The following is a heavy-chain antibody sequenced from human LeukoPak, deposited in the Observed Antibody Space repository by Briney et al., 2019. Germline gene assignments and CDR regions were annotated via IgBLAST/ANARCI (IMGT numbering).Heavy chain of an antibody. CDR1: GFTFSSYE. CDR2: ISSSTNTI. V-gene: IGHV3-48*01. CDR3: ASEIIAVAGTPFDY. D-gene: IGHD6-19*01. J-gene: IGHJ4*02. Sequence: GGSLRLSCAASGFTFSSYEMNWVRQAPGKGLEWVSYISSSTNTIYYADSVKGRFTISRDNSKNTLYLQMNSLRAEDTAVYYCASEIIAVAGTPFDYWGQGTLVTVSS.